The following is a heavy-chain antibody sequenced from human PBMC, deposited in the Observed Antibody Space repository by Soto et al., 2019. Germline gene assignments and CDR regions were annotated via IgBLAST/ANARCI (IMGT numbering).Heavy chain of an antibody. J-gene: IGHJ6*03. D-gene: IGHD3-10*01. CDR2: ISRGSRFL. CDR3: ARDFFGSGTDYYLDV. Sequence: EVKLVESGGGLVKPGESLRLSCAASGFNFEVYSMNWVRQTPVKGLEWVSSISRGSRFLHYADSIKGRFTISRDDAESSLHLQIDSLRAEDTAVYFCARDFFGSGTDYYLDVWGTGTTVTVS. V-gene: IGHV3-21*02. CDR1: GFNFEVYS.